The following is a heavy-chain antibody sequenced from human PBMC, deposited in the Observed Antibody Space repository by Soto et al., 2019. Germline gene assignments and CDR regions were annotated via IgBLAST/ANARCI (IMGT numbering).Heavy chain of an antibody. CDR1: GYTFTSYA. Sequence: QVQLVQSGAEEKKPGASVKVSCKASGYTFTSYAMHWVRQAPGQRLEWMGWINAGNGNTKYSQKFQGRVTITRDTSASTAYMELSSLRSEDTAVYYCARGGLTMIPFDYWRPGTLVTVSS. CDR2: INAGNGNT. J-gene: IGHJ4*02. V-gene: IGHV1-3*05. CDR3: ARGGLTMIPFDY. D-gene: IGHD3-22*01.